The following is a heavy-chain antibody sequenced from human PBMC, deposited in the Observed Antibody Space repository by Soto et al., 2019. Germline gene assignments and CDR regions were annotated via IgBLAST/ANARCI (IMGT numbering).Heavy chain of an antibody. CDR2: ISGSAGST. CDR3: AKDKYVIDY. D-gene: IGHD3-16*01. CDR1: GFTFSIYT. V-gene: IGHV3-23*01. Sequence: GGSLRLSCAASGFTFSIYTMCWVRQAPGKGLEWVSAISGSAGSTYYADSVKGRFTISRDNSMNTLYLQMNSLRAEDTAVYYCAKDKYVIDYWGQGTLVTVSS. J-gene: IGHJ4*02.